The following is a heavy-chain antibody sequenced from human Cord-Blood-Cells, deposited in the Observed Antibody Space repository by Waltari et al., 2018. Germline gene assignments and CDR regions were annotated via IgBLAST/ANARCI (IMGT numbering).Heavy chain of an antibody. Sequence: EVQLVESGVGLVQPGGSLRLSCAASGFTVSSNYMSWVRQAPAMGLGWFSVICTGGSTYSADSVKGLCTISRNNSKNTLYLQMNSLIAEDTAVYSCARGGGSYYAFDIWGQVTMVTVSS. CDR3: ARGGGSYYAFDI. CDR2: ICTGGST. CDR1: GFTVSSNY. V-gene: IGHV3-53*04. D-gene: IGHD1-26*01. J-gene: IGHJ3*02.